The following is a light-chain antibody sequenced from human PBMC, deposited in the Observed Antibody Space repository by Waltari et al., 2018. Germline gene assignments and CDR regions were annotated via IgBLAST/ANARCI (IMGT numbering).Light chain of an antibody. J-gene: IGKJ1*01. CDR3: HQSYTLPRT. CDR1: QSIGSS. CDR2: YAS. V-gene: IGKV6-21*01. Sequence: EIVLTQSPDFQSVTPKETVTIPCRASQSIGSSLHWYQQKPDQSPKLLIRYASQSFPGVPSRFSGSGSGTDFTLTINSLEAEDAATYYCHQSYTLPRTFGQGTKVEIK.